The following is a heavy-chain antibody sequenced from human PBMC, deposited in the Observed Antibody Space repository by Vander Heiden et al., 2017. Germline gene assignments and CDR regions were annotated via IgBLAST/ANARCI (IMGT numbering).Heavy chain of an antibody. CDR2: IYYRGRT. Sequence: QLQLQESGPGLVKPSETLSLTCTVPACSISSSSYYWGWIRQPPGKGLELIASIYYRGRTYYNPSLKSRVTISVDTSKNQFSMKLSSVTAADTAVYYCARRRGYSSDFDYWGQGTLVTVAS. D-gene: IGHD3-22*01. J-gene: IGHJ4*02. CDR3: ARRRGYSSDFDY. V-gene: IGHV4-39*01. CDR1: ACSISSSSYY.